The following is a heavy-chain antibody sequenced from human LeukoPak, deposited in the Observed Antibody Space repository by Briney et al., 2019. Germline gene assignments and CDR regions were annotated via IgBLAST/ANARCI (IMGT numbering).Heavy chain of an antibody. Sequence: SGGSLRLSCAASGFTFDDYAMHWVRQAPGKGLEWVSGISWNSGSIGYADSVKGRFTISRDNAKNSLYLQMNSLRAEDTALYYCAKCIVVVPAASSDYGMDVWGQGTTVTVSS. CDR3: AKCIVVVPAASSDYGMDV. D-gene: IGHD2-2*01. V-gene: IGHV3-9*01. CDR2: ISWNSGSI. J-gene: IGHJ6*02. CDR1: GFTFDDYA.